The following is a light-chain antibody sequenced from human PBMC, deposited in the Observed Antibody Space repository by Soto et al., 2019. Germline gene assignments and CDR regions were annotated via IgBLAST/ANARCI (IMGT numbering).Light chain of an antibody. CDR1: QSVSNN. V-gene: IGKV3-15*01. Sequence: ILMTQSPATLSVSPGERATLSCRASQSVSNNLAWYQQKPGQAPRLLIYDASTRATGIPARFSGSGSGTEFTLTSSGLQSEDFAVYYCQQYNNWPPWTFGQGTKVELK. CDR2: DAS. J-gene: IGKJ1*01. CDR3: QQYNNWPPWT.